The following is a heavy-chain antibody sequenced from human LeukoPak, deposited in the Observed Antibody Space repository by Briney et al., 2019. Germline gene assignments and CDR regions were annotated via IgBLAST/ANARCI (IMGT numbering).Heavy chain of an antibody. V-gene: IGHV4-4*02. CDR1: GFTFSSYE. CDR3: ARGYFDWLLYGGDWFDP. D-gene: IGHD3-9*01. Sequence: GSLRLSCAASGFTFSSYEMNWVRQPPGKGLEWIGEIYHSGSTNYNPSLKSRVTISVDKSKNQFSLKLSSVTAADTAVYYCARGYFDWLLYGGDWFDPWGQGTLVTVSS. J-gene: IGHJ5*02. CDR2: IYHSGST.